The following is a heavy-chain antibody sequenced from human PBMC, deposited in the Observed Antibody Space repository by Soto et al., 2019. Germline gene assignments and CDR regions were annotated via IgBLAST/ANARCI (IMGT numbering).Heavy chain of an antibody. CDR1: GGSISSSSYY. CDR3: ARIFWSGYYGTFDY. J-gene: IGHJ4*02. Sequence: SETLSLTCTVSGGSISSSSYYWGWIRQPPGKGLEWIGSIYYSGSTYYNPSLKSRVTISVDTSKNQFSLKLSSVTAADTAVYYCARIFWSGYYGTFDYWGQGTLVTVSS. CDR2: IYYSGST. D-gene: IGHD3-3*01. V-gene: IGHV4-39*01.